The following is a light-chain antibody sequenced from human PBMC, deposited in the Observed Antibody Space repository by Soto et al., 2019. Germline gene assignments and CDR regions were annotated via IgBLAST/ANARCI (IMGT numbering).Light chain of an antibody. Sequence: QSALTQPASVSGSPGQSITISCTGTSSDVGGYNYVSWYQQHPGKAPKLMIYDVSSRPSGVSNRFSCSKSGNTASLIISGLLAEDEADYYCTSYTANKTPLFGGGTQLTVL. CDR2: DVS. J-gene: IGLJ2*01. V-gene: IGLV2-14*03. CDR1: SSDVGGYNY. CDR3: TSYTANKTPL.